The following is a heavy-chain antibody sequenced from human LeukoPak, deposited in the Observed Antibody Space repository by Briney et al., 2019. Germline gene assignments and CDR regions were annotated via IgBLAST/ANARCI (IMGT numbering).Heavy chain of an antibody. J-gene: IGHJ4*02. V-gene: IGHV1-69*13. Sequence: GASVKVSCKASGGTFSSYAISWVRQAPGQGLEWMGGIIPIFGTANYAQKFQGRVTITADASTSTAYMELSSLRSEDTAVYSGARGSTIFGVVITYFGYWGQGTLVTVSS. CDR1: GGTFSSYA. CDR3: ARGSTIFGVVITYFGY. D-gene: IGHD3-3*01. CDR2: IIPIFGTA.